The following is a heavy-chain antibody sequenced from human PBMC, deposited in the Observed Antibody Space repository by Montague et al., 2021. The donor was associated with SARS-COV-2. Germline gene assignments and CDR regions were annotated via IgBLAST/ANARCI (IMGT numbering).Heavy chain of an antibody. CDR3: ARLVVVAATPY. CDR2: IKQDGSEK. D-gene: IGHD2-15*01. CDR1: GFTFSSYW. V-gene: IGHV3-7*01. Sequence: SLRLSCAASGFTFSSYWMSWVRQAPGKGLEWVAIIKQDGSEKYYVDSVKGRFTISRDNTKNSLSLQMNSLRAEDTAVYYCARLVVVAATPYWGQGTLVTVSS. J-gene: IGHJ4*02.